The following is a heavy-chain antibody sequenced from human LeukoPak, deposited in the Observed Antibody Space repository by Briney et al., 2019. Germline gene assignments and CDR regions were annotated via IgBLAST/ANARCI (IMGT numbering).Heavy chain of an antibody. J-gene: IGHJ6*03. Sequence: GGSLRLSCAGSGFTFSTYAINWVRQAPGKGLEWVSSISTTGDSPYYADSVKGRFTISRDNSKNTVYVHMNSLRAEDTAVYYCAKIKKMWSDYYIDVWGKGTTVTVSS. CDR2: ISTTGDSP. CDR1: GFTFSTYA. D-gene: IGHD2-21*01. CDR3: AKIKKMWSDYYIDV. V-gene: IGHV3-23*01.